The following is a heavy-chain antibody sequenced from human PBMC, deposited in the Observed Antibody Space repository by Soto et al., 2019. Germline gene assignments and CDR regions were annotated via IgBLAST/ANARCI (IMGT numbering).Heavy chain of an antibody. D-gene: IGHD3-22*01. CDR1: GFTFSSYA. CDR3: ASLMESYDSSGGSDY. Sequence: GGSLRLSCAASGFTFSSYAMHWVRQAPGKGLEWVAVISYDGSNKYYADSVKGRFTISRDNSKNTLYLQMNSLRAEDTAVYYCASLMESYDSSGGSDYWGQGTLVTVSS. CDR2: ISYDGSNK. J-gene: IGHJ4*02. V-gene: IGHV3-30-3*01.